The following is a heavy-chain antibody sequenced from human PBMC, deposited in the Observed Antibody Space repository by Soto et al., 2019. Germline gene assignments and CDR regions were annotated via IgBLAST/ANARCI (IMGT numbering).Heavy chain of an antibody. Sequence: SETLSLTCTVSGGSISTGNFYWGWIRQPPGKGLEWLGSISYSGSTYYNASLKSRVTISRDNAKNTLYLQMNSLRAEDTAVYYCARDVDYGIDYWGQGTPVNVSS. CDR2: ISYSGST. D-gene: IGHD4-17*01. V-gene: IGHV4-39*02. J-gene: IGHJ4*02. CDR1: GGSISTGNFY. CDR3: ARDVDYGIDY.